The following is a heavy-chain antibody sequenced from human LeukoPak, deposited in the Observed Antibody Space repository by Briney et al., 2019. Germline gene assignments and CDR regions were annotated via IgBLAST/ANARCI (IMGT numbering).Heavy chain of an antibody. CDR3: ARLRSSQYYFDY. CDR1: GGSISSYY. J-gene: IGHJ4*02. CDR2: IHYTGST. Sequence: PSETLSLTCTVSGGSISSYYWTWLRQPPGKGLEWLGYIHYTGSTNYNPSLKSRVTMSADTSKNQFSLKLSSVTAADTAVYYCARLRSSQYYFDYWGQGTLVTVSS. V-gene: IGHV4-59*08. D-gene: IGHD3-10*01.